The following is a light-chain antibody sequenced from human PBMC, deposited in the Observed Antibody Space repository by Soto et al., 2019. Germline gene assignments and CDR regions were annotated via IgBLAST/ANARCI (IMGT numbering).Light chain of an antibody. J-gene: IGKJ2*01. V-gene: IGKV3-11*01. CDR2: DAS. Sequence: EIVLTQSPGTLSLSPGERATLSCRASQSISRYLAWYQQKPGQAPRLLIYDASNRATDIPARFSGSVSGTDFTLTISSLEPEDFAVYSCQQRSKWPPTFGQGTKLEIK. CDR3: QQRSKWPPT. CDR1: QSISRY.